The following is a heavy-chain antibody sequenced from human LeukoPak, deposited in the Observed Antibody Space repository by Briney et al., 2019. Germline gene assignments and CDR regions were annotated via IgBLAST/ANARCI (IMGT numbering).Heavy chain of an antibody. D-gene: IGHD5/OR15-5a*01. CDR1: GYSLSDLS. V-gene: IGHV1-24*01. Sequence: ASVKVSCRVSGYSLSDLSIHWVRHVAAKGLEWMGGFEPEEGAHVETIFAQKFEDRLTLTEDTSADTAYMELVRLTSEDTAVYYCATDRLEIYALHIWGQGTAVTVSS. CDR2: FEPEEGAHVET. J-gene: IGHJ3*02. CDR3: ATDRLEIYALHI.